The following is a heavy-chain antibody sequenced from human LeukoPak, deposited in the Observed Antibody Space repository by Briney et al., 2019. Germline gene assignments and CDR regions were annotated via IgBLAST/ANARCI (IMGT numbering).Heavy chain of an antibody. J-gene: IGHJ4*02. CDR3: AKDCAGSSCYSSELDY. CDR1: GFTFSNYG. Sequence: GRSLRLSCAASGFTFSNYGMHWVRQAPGKGLEWVAVISYDGSNKYYADSVKGRFTISRDNSKYTLYLQMNSLRAEDTAVYYCAKDCAGSSCYSSELDYWGQGTLVTVSS. CDR2: ISYDGSNK. V-gene: IGHV3-30*18. D-gene: IGHD2-15*01.